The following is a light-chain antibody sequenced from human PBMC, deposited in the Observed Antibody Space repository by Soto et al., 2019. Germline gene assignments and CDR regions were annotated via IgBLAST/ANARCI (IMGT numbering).Light chain of an antibody. J-gene: IGKJ1*01. CDR2: TGS. V-gene: IGKV1-12*01. CDR1: QAIDSW. Sequence: DIQMTQSTSSVSASVGDIVTITCLASQAIDSWLAWYQQKPGEAPKLLIFTGSLLHSGVPPRFSGSGSGTDFTLTISSLQPEDFATYYCQQTLSFPPTFGQGTKVDIK. CDR3: QQTLSFPPT.